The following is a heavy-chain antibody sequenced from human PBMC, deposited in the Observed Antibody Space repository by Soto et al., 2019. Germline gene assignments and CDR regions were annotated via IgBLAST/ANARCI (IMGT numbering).Heavy chain of an antibody. D-gene: IGHD2-2*01. V-gene: IGHV5-10-1*01. CDR2: IDPRDSYV. CDR3: ARIYCTTTCDSWFDP. CDR1: GYTFTTFW. Sequence: SLKISCTGFGYTFTTFWISWVRQMPGKGLEWMGRIDPRDSYVTYSPSFEGHVTISVDKSISTAYLQWGSLRASDTAIYYCARIYCTTTCDSWFDPWGQGTLVTVSS. J-gene: IGHJ5*02.